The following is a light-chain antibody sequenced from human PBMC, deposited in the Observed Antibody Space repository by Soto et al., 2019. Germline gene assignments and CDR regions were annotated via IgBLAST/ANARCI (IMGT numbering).Light chain of an antibody. V-gene: IGLV2-11*01. CDR3: YSYASSLRYV. J-gene: IGLJ1*01. CDR2: DIS. Sequence: QSVLTQPPSVSGSPGQSVTISCTGTSSDVGGYNYVSWYQQHPGTAPKLMIYDISNRPSGVPDRFSGSKSGNTASLAISGLQAEDEADYYCYSYASSLRYVFGTGTKVTVL. CDR1: SSDVGGYNY.